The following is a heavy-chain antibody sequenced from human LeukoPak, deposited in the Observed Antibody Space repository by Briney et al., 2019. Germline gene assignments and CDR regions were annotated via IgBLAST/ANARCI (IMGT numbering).Heavy chain of an antibody. CDR1: GGSMNNYY. D-gene: IGHD6-13*01. V-gene: IGHV4-4*07. CDR3: ARGDPAAGQNAAGSDY. CDR2: IYTSGST. Sequence: SETLSLTCTVSGGSMNNYYWSWIRQPAGKGLEWIGRIYTSGSTNYNPSLKSRVTMSVDTSKNQFSLKLSSVTAADTAVYYCARGDPAAGQNAAGSDYWGQGTLVTVSS. J-gene: IGHJ4*02.